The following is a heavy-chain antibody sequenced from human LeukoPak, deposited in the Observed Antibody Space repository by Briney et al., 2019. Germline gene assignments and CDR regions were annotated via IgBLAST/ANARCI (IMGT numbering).Heavy chain of an antibody. V-gene: IGHV5-51*01. D-gene: IGHD5/OR15-5a*01. Sequence: GESPKISCKASGYTFSNFWIAWVRQMPGKGLEWIGIIYPDDSDTTYSPSFEGQVTISADKSINTVYLQWSSLQASDAAMYYCARRSVYYYMDVWGGGTTV. CDR3: ARRSVYYYMDV. J-gene: IGHJ6*03. CDR1: GYTFSNFW. CDR2: IYPDDSDT.